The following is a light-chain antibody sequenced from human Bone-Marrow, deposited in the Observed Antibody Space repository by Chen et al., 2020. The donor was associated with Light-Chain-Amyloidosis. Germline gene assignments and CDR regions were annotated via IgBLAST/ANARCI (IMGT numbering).Light chain of an antibody. CDR3: QVWDRSSDRPV. CDR2: DDS. V-gene: IGLV3-21*02. J-gene: IGLJ3*02. Sequence: SYVLTQPSSVSVAPGQTATIACGGNNIGSTSVHWYQQTPGQAPLLVVYDDSDRPSGIPERLSGSTSGTTATLTISRVEAGDEADHYCQVWDRSSDRPVFGGGTKLTVL. CDR1: NIGSTS.